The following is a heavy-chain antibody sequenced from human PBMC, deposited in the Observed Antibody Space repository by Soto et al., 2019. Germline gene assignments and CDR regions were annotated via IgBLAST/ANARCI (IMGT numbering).Heavy chain of an antibody. CDR1: GITFSSYG. CDR2: IWYDGYNK. Sequence: PGGSLTLSCAAPGITFSSYGMHWVRQAPGKGLGWVAVIWYDGYNKHYADSVKGRFTISRDNSTNTLYLEMNSLRVEDTAVYYCASTGIAVTGRDYYYHYGMDVWGQGTTVTVSS. CDR3: ASTGIAVTGRDYYYHYGMDV. D-gene: IGHD6-19*01. V-gene: IGHV3-33*01. J-gene: IGHJ6*02.